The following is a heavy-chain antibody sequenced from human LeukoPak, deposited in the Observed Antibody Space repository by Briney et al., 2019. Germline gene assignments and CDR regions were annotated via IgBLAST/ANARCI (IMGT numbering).Heavy chain of an antibody. J-gene: IGHJ4*02. CDR2: IKQDESAK. D-gene: IGHD3-22*01. Sequence: GGSLRLSCAPSGFTFSNYWMNWVRQAPGKGLEWVANIKQDESAKYYVDSVRGRFTISRDNAKNSLYLQMNSLRAEDTAVYYCARGLMGGYPHFDYWGQGTLVTVSS. CDR3: ARGLMGGYPHFDY. V-gene: IGHV3-7*01. CDR1: GFTFSNYW.